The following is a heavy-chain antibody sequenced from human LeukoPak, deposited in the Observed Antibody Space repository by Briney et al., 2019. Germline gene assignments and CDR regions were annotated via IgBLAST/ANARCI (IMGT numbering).Heavy chain of an antibody. CDR2: IYYSGST. CDR3: ATPPRFLGRNYYYYYGMDV. J-gene: IGHJ6*02. Sequence: SEALSLTCTVSGGSISSSSYYWGWIRQPPGKGLEWIGSIYYSGSTYYNPSLKSRVTISVDTSKNQFSLKLSSVTAADTAVYYCATPPRFLGRNYYYYYGMDVWGQGTTVTVSS. CDR1: GGSISSSSYY. V-gene: IGHV4-39*01. D-gene: IGHD3-3*01.